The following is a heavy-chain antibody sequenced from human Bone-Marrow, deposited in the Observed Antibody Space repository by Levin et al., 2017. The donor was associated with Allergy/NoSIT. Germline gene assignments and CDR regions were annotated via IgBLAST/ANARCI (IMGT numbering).Heavy chain of an antibody. CDR2: IIPIFGTA. V-gene: IGHV1-69*13. CDR3: ASLYYYDSSGPRPHDAFDI. J-gene: IGHJ3*02. CDR1: GGTFSSYA. Sequence: ASVKVSCKASGGTFSSYAISWVRQAPGQGLEWMGGIIPIFGTANYAQKFQGRVTITADESTSTAYMELSSLRSEDTAVYYCASLYYYDSSGPRPHDAFDIWGQGTMVTVSS. D-gene: IGHD3-22*01.